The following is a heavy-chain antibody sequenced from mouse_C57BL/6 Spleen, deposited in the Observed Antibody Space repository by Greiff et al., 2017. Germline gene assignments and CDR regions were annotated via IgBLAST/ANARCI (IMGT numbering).Heavy chain of an antibody. CDR2: ISSGSSTI. D-gene: IGHD1-1*01. CDR3: ARNNYGSGAMDY. V-gene: IGHV5-17*01. Sequence: EVQLVESGGGLVKPGGSLKLSCAASGFTFSDYGMHWVRQAPEKGLEWVAYISSGSSTIYYADTVKGRFTISRDNAKNTLFLQMTSLRSEDTAMYYCARNNYGSGAMDYWGQGTSVTVSS. J-gene: IGHJ4*01. CDR1: GFTFSDYG.